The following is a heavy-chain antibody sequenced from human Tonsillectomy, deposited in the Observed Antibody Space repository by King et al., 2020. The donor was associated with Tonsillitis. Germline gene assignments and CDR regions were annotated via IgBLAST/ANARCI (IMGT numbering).Heavy chain of an antibody. CDR1: GGTISTGGWN. J-gene: IGHJ6*03. D-gene: IGHD3-10*01. V-gene: IGHV4-31*03. CDR2: VYYSGST. Sequence: QLQESGQGLVKPSQTLSLTCTVSGGTISTGGWNWSWIRQLPGKGLEWIGNVYYSGSTYYNPSLKSRVAMSVDTSKNQFSLKLSSVTAADTAIYYCARDVRRYYTSGERSSYYYMDVWGKGTTVTVSS. CDR3: ARDVRRYYTSGERSSYYYMDV.